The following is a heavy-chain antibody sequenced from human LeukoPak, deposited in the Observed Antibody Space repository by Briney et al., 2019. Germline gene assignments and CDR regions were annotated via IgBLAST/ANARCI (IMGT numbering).Heavy chain of an antibody. Sequence: SETLSLTCAVSGVPFSNYYWSWVRQSPSQGLEWIGEINHSGYTNYNPSLKSRVTMSIDTSKNQFSLKLTSVTAADADVYCTRAVAGHPDWGQGTLVTVST. CDR2: INHSGYT. D-gene: IGHD6-19*01. V-gene: IGHV4-34*01. J-gene: IGHJ4*02. CDR1: GVPFSNYY. CDR3: RAVAGHPD.